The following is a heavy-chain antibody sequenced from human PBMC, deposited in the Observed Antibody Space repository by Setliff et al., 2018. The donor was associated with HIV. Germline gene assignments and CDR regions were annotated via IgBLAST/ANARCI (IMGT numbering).Heavy chain of an antibody. V-gene: IGHV4-4*07. Sequence: SETLSLTCIVSGGSISTYYWSWIRQPAGEGLGWIGRIYPSGSTNYNPSLRSRVTLSVDTSKNHFSLKLNSVTAADTAVYYCARDRGTRYGSGKDFDSWGQGILVTVSS. CDR2: IYPSGST. CDR1: GGSISTYY. CDR3: ARDRGTRYGSGKDFDS. J-gene: IGHJ4*02. D-gene: IGHD3-10*01.